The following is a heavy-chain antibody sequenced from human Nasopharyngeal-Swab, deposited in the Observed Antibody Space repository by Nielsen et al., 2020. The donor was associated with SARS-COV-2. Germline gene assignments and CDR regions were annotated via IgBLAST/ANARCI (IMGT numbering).Heavy chain of an antibody. V-gene: IGHV4-4*02. CDR2: IYHSGST. CDR1: GGSISSSNW. D-gene: IGHD6-19*01. CDR3: ARDQVYSSGWSGGSGAFDM. Sequence: GSLRLSCAVSGGSISSSNWWSWVRQPPGKGLEWIGEIYHSGSTNYNPSLKRRVTISVDKSKNQFSLKLSSVTAADTAVYYCARDQVYSSGWSGGSGAFDMWGQGTMVTVSS. J-gene: IGHJ3*02.